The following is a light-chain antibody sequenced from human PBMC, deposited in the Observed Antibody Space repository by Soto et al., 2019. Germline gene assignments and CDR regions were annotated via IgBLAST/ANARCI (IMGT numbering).Light chain of an antibody. CDR2: WAS. CDR1: QSILSTSDNNNY. Sequence: DIVMAQSPDSLAVSLGERATVNCRSSQSILSTSDNNNYLVWYQQKPGQPPKVLINWASTRESGVPDRFSGSGSGADFTLTISSLQAEDVAVYYCQQYYSTPPTFGGGTKLEIK. J-gene: IGKJ4*01. CDR3: QQYYSTPPT. V-gene: IGKV4-1*01.